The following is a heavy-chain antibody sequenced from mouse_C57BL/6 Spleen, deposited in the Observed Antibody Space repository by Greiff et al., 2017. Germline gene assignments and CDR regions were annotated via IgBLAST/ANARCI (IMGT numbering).Heavy chain of an antibody. V-gene: IGHV3-6*01. Sequence: LVESGPGLVKPSQSLSLTCSVTGYSITSGYYWNWIRQFPGNKLEWMGYISYDGSNNYNPSLKNRISITRDTSKNQFFLKLNSVTTEDTATYYCARNYGSSGAMDDWGQGTSVTVSS. CDR3: ARNYGSSGAMDD. CDR1: GYSITSGYY. D-gene: IGHD1-1*01. J-gene: IGHJ4*01. CDR2: ISYDGSN.